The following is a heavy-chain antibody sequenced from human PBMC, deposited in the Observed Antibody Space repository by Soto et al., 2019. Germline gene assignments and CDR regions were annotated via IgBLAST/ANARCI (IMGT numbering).Heavy chain of an antibody. CDR3: ARRARPDFYYMDV. CDR2: ISSNGVGT. Sequence: VQLAESGGGLAQPGGPLRLPVRASGFTLGGYARVWVRQAPGRGREYVSGISSNGVGTYYANSVQGRFTISRDNSKNTVYLQMGSLRPEDMAVYYCARRARPDFYYMDVWGKGTTVTVSS. V-gene: IGHV3-64*01. CDR1: GFTLGGYA. D-gene: IGHD6-6*01. J-gene: IGHJ6*03.